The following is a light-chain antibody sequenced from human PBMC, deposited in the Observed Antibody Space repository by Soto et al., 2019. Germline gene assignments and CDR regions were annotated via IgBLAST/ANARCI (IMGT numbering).Light chain of an antibody. Sequence: EIVLTQSPATLSLSPGERATLSCRSSQSVSSYLAWYQQKPGQAPRLLIYDVSTRATGVPARFSGTGSETDFTLTISGLEPDDFAVYYCHQRSSWPRGTFGQGTKVDIK. J-gene: IGKJ1*01. CDR3: HQRSSWPRGT. V-gene: IGKV3-11*01. CDR2: DVS. CDR1: QSVSSY.